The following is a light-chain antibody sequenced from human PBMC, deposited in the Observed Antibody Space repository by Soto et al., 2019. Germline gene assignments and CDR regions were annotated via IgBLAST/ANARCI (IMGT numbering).Light chain of an antibody. CDR1: SSDIGGYNY. J-gene: IGLJ1*01. CDR2: DIS. V-gene: IGLV2-14*03. CDR3: SSYRSSSTLDV. Sequence: QSALTQPASVSGSPGQSITISCTGTSSDIGGYNYVSWYQHHPGKAPKLIIYDISSRPSGVSNRFSASKSGNTASLTISGLQAEDEADYYCSSYRSSSTLDVFGTGTKVTVL.